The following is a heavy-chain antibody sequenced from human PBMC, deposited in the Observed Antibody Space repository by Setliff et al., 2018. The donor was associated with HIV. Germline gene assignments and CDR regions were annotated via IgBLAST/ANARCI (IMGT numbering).Heavy chain of an antibody. CDR1: GGSISSYY. CDR3: ARTPEGAAVFDY. V-gene: IGHV4-59*01. Sequence: SETLSLTCAVSGGSISSYYWSWIRQPPRKGLEWIGYIYYSGSTNYNPSLKSRVTISVDTSKNQFSLKLSSVTATDTAVYYCARTPEGAAVFDYWGQGTLVTVSS. CDR2: IYYSGST. D-gene: IGHD6-25*01. J-gene: IGHJ4*02.